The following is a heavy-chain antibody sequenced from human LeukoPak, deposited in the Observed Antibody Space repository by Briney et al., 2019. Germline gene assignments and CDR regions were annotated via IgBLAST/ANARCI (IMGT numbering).Heavy chain of an antibody. CDR3: ARITMVRSMDV. D-gene: IGHD3-10*01. CDR1: GFTFNNYA. J-gene: IGHJ6*02. CDR2: ISSSGSTI. V-gene: IGHV3-48*03. Sequence: GGSLRLSCAASGFTFNNYAMSWVRQAPGKGLEWVSYISSSGSTILYADSVKGRFTISRDDARSSLYLQMNSLRAEDTAVYYCARITMVRSMDVWGQGTTVTVSS.